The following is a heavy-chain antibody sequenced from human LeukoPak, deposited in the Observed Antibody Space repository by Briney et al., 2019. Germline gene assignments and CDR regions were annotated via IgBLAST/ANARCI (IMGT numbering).Heavy chain of an antibody. Sequence: GGSLRLSCAAPGFTFANYAMSWVRQAPGKGLDWVSTISGSGGSTYYADSVKGRFTISRDNSKNTLYLQMSSLRAEDTAVYYCARERENFGSGSYYEDDAFDIWGQGTMVTVSS. D-gene: IGHD3-10*01. CDR3: ARERENFGSGSYYEDDAFDI. J-gene: IGHJ3*02. CDR1: GFTFANYA. V-gene: IGHV3-23*01. CDR2: ISGSGGST.